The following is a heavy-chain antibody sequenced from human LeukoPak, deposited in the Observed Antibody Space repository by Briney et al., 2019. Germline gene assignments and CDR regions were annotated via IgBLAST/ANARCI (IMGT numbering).Heavy chain of an antibody. V-gene: IGHV4-59*01. D-gene: IGHD5-18*01. CDR2: IYYSGST. Sequence: PSETLSLTCTVSGGSISSYYWSWIRQPPGKGLEWIGYIYYSGSTNYNPSLKSRVTISVDTSKNQFPLKLSSVTAADTAVYYCARVSLLDTAMAIDYWGQGTLVTVSS. CDR1: GGSISSYY. CDR3: ARVSLLDTAMAIDY. J-gene: IGHJ4*02.